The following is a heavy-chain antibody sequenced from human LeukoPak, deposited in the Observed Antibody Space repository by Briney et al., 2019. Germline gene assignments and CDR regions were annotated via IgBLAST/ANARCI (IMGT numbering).Heavy chain of an antibody. Sequence: ASVKVSCKASGGTFISYAISWVRQAPGQGLEWMGGIIPILGTANYAQKFQGRVTITTDESTSTAYMELSSLRSEDTAVYYCARGKVYDFWSGYSDYFDYWGQGTLVTVSS. CDR2: IIPILGTA. V-gene: IGHV1-69*05. CDR1: GGTFISYA. J-gene: IGHJ4*02. D-gene: IGHD3-3*01. CDR3: ARGKVYDFWSGYSDYFDY.